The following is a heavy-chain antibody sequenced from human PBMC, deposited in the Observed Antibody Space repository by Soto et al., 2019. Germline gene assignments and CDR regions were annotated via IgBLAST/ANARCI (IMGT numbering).Heavy chain of an antibody. D-gene: IGHD6-13*01. CDR1: GFTVSSNY. CDR3: ATFLPGIAAAGTGFDY. Sequence: EVQLVETGGGLIQPGGSLRLSCAASGFTVSSNYMSWVRQAPGKGLEWVSVIYSGGSTYYADSVKGRFTISRDNSKNTLYLQMNSLRAEDKAVYYCATFLPGIAAAGTGFDYWGQGTLVTVSS. CDR2: IYSGGST. J-gene: IGHJ4*02. V-gene: IGHV3-53*02.